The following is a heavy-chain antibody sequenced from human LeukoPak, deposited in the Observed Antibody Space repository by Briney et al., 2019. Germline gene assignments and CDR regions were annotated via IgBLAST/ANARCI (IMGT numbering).Heavy chain of an antibody. J-gene: IGHJ4*02. Sequence: PGGSLRLSCSASGFTFSSYGMHWVRQAPGKGLGWVAFIRYDGSNKYYADSVKGRFTISRDNSKNTLYLQMNSLRAEDTAVYYCARWEVQLWPGFDYWGQGTLVTVSS. CDR2: IRYDGSNK. D-gene: IGHD5-18*01. CDR1: GFTFSSYG. CDR3: ARWEVQLWPGFDY. V-gene: IGHV3-30*02.